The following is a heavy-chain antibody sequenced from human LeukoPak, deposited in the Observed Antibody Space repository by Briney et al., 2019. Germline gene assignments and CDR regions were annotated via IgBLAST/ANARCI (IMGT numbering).Heavy chain of an antibody. CDR1: GGSISSSSYS. CDR2: IYYSGST. D-gene: IGHD2-2*01. Sequence: SETLSLTCTVSGGSISSSSYSWGWIRQPPGKGLEWIGSIYYSGSTYYNPSLKSRVTISVDTSKNQFSLKLSSVTAADTAVYYCARVIGYIVAVPAAANWFDPWGQGTLVTVSS. CDR3: ARVIGYIVAVPAAANWFDP. V-gene: IGHV4-39*07. J-gene: IGHJ5*02.